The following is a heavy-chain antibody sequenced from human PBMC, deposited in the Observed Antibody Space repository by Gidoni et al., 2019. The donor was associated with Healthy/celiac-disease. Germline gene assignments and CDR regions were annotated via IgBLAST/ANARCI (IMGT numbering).Heavy chain of an antibody. D-gene: IGHD6-13*01. J-gene: IGHJ6*03. CDR3: AKDSGQLDYYYYYYMDV. CDR2: IRYDGSNK. CDR1: GFTFSSYG. Sequence: QVQLVESGGGVVQPGGSLRLSCAASGFTFSSYGMHWVRQAPGKGLEWVAFIRYDGSNKYYADSVKGRFTISRDNSKNTLYLQMNSLRAEDTAVYYCAKDSGQLDYYYYYYMDVWGKGTTVTVSS. V-gene: IGHV3-30*02.